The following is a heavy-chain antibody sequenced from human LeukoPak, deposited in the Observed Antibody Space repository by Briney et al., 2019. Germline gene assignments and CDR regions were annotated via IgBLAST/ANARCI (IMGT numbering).Heavy chain of an antibody. Sequence: GGSLRLSCVASGFSFGSFWMSWVRQAQGKGLEWVANIKEDGSEEHYLQSVKGRFTISRDNAKNTAFLRMNSLREEDSAVYYCGRDRYFQYWGQGTGVIVSS. J-gene: IGHJ1*01. CDR1: GFSFGSFW. D-gene: IGHD3-9*01. CDR2: IKEDGSEE. V-gene: IGHV3-7*01. CDR3: GRDRYFQY.